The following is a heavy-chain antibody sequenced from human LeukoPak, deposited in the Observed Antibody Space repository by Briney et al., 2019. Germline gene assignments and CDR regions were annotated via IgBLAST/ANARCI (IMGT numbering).Heavy chain of an antibody. CDR2: MSVSSGLI. Sequence: GGSLRLSCAASGFTFSSYWMHWVRQTPGKGLEWVSSMSVSSGLIYYADSVKGRFTVSRDNAKNSLYLQMNSLRAEDTAVYYCAREFGGSASGAGYWGQGTLVIVSS. J-gene: IGHJ4*02. CDR3: AREFGGSASGAGY. D-gene: IGHD3-10*01. V-gene: IGHV3-21*01. CDR1: GFTFSSYW.